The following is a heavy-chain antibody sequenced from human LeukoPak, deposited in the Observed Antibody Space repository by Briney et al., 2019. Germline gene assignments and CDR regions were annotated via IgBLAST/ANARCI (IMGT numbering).Heavy chain of an antibody. CDR2: ISSSGSSI. Sequence: GGSLRLSCAASGFTFSSYEMNWVRQAPGKGLEWVSYISSSGSSIYYADSVKGRFTISRDNAKNSLYLQMNSLRAEDTAVYYCSGYPDFDYWGQGTLVTVSS. J-gene: IGHJ4*02. CDR3: SGYPDFDY. CDR1: GFTFSSYE. V-gene: IGHV3-48*03.